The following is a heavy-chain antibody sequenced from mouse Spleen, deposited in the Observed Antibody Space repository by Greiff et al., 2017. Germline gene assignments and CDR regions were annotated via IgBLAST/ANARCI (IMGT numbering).Heavy chain of an antibody. CDR1: GYAFSSYW. V-gene: IGHV1-80*01. J-gene: IGHJ3*01. CDR3: ARRWDYYGSSYAWFAY. CDR2: IYPGDGDT. D-gene: IGHD1-1*01. Sequence: VQGVESGAELVKPGASVKISCKASGYAFSSYWMNWVKQRPGKGLEWIGQIYPGDGDTNYNGKFKGKATLTADKSSSTAYMQLSSLTSEDSAVYFCARRWDYYGSSYAWFAYWGQGTLVTVSA.